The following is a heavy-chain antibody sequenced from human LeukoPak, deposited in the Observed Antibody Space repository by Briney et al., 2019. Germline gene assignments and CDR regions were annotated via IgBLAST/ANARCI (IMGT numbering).Heavy chain of an antibody. D-gene: IGHD2/OR15-2a*01. V-gene: IGHV4-4*09. CDR3: ARGPNRYYFDY. Sequence: PSETLSLTCTVSGGSISSYYWSWIRQPPGKGLEWIGYNYTSGSTNYNPSLKSRVTISVDTSKNQFSLKLSSVTAADTAVYYCARGPNRYYFDYWGQGTLVTVSS. CDR1: GGSISSYY. J-gene: IGHJ4*02. CDR2: NYTSGST.